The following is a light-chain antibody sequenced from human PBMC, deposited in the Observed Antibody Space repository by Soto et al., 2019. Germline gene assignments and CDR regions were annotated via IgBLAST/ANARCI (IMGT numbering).Light chain of an antibody. CDR3: QQRSNWPIT. J-gene: IGKJ5*01. CDR1: QSVTNNQ. CDR2: GVS. Sequence: EIVLTQSPGTLSLSPGERATLSCRASQSVTNNQFAWFRQKPGQAPRLLIWGVSNRATGIPDRFSGSGSGTDFTLTISRLEPDDFATYYCQQRSNWPITFGQGTRLEI. V-gene: IGKV3D-20*02.